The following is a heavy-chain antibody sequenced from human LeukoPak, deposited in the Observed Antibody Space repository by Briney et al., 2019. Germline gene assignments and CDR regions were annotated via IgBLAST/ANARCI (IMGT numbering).Heavy chain of an antibody. Sequence: PGGSLRLSCEASGFTFSSYGMHWVRQAPGKGLEWVTFIRYDGSREYYADSVRGRFTISRDNSKNTLYLQMSTLRHDDTAVYYCAKEDLGSYSLWGQGTLVTVSS. J-gene: IGHJ4*02. V-gene: IGHV3-30*02. CDR3: AKEDLGSYSL. D-gene: IGHD1-26*01. CDR1: GFTFSSYG. CDR2: IRYDGSRE.